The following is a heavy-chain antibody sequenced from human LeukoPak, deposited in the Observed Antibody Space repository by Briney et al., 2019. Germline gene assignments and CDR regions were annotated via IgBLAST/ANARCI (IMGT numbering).Heavy chain of an antibody. V-gene: IGHV4-39*01. Sequence: SETLPLTCTVSGGSISSSSYYWGWIRQPPGKGLEWIGSIYYSGSTYYNPSLKSRVTISVDTSKNQFSLKLSSVTAADTAVYYCARQEDILTGLPWFDPWGQGTLVTVSS. D-gene: IGHD3-9*01. J-gene: IGHJ5*02. CDR2: IYYSGST. CDR1: GGSISSSSYY. CDR3: ARQEDILTGLPWFDP.